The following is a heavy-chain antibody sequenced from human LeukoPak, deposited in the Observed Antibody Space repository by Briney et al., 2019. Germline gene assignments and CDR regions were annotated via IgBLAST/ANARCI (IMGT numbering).Heavy chain of an antibody. CDR2: ISYDGPNK. Sequence: GGSLRLSCAASGFTFSSYAMHWVRRAPGKGLEWVAVISYDGPNKNYAGSVKGRFTISRDNNKNSLHLQMNSLRVEDTAIYYCARDSSGWYHWFDPWGQGTLVTVSS. CDR1: GFTFSSYA. D-gene: IGHD6-19*01. V-gene: IGHV3-30*04. CDR3: ARDSSGWYHWFDP. J-gene: IGHJ5*02.